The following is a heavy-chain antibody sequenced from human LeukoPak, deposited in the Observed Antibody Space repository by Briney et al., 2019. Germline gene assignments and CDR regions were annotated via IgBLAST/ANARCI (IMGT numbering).Heavy chain of an antibody. CDR3: ARGSIAAARVDY. CDR1: GFTFSSYE. Sequence: PGGSLRLSCAASGFTFSSYEMNWVRQAPGKGLEWVSYISSSGSTIYYADSVKGRFTISRGNAKNSLYLQMNSLRAEDTAVYYCARGSIAAARVDYWGQGTLVTVSS. J-gene: IGHJ4*02. D-gene: IGHD6-13*01. CDR2: ISSSGSTI. V-gene: IGHV3-48*03.